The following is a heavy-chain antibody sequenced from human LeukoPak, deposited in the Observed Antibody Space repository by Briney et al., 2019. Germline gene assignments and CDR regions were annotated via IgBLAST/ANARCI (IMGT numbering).Heavy chain of an antibody. V-gene: IGHV3-49*04. Sequence: GGSLRLSCTASGFTFGDYAMSWVRQAPGKGLEWVGFIRSKAYGGTTEYAASVKGRFTISRDDSKSIAYLQMNSLKTEDTAVYYCTAYVDTAMDLDYWGQGTWSPSPQ. CDR3: TAYVDTAMDLDY. CDR1: GFTFGDYA. CDR2: IRSKAYGGTT. J-gene: IGHJ4*02. D-gene: IGHD5-18*01.